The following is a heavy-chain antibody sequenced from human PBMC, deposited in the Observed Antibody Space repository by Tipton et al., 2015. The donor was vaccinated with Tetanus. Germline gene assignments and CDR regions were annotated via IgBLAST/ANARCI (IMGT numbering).Heavy chain of an antibody. Sequence: QLVQSGAEVKKPGESLKISCKASGYKFVNYWIAWVRQKPGKGLEWMGIIYPGDSDTRYNPSFEGQVTISADKSINTAYMQWRSLKASDTAMYYCAREPAATGTSLFDYWGQGALVTVSS. CDR3: AREPAATGTSLFDY. V-gene: IGHV5-51*01. J-gene: IGHJ4*02. CDR1: GYKFVNYW. D-gene: IGHD6-13*01. CDR2: IYPGDSDT.